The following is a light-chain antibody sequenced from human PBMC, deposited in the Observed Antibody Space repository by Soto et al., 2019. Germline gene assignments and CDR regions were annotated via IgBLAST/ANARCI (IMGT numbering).Light chain of an antibody. CDR2: DAS. V-gene: IGKV3-20*01. J-gene: IGKJ4*01. CDR3: QQYGSSPLT. Sequence: EVVLKQSPGTLSLSPGERATLSCRASESVSSSYLAWYQQKPGQAPRLLIYDASSRATGIPDRFSGSGSGTDFTLTVSRLEPEDFALYYCQQYGSSPLTFGGGTMVDIK. CDR1: ESVSSSY.